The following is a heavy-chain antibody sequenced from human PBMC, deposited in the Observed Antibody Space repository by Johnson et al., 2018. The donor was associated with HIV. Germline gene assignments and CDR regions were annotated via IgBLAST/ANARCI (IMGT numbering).Heavy chain of an antibody. CDR2: INWSGGST. V-gene: IGHV3-20*04. CDR3: ASVAAGAGRMTDAFDI. J-gene: IGHJ3*02. Sequence: VQLVESGGGVVRPGGSLRLSCAASGFTFDDYGMSWVRQAPGKGLAWVSGINWSGGSTAYADSVKGRFTISRDNAKNSLYLQMNSLRAEDTALYYCASVAAGAGRMTDAFDIWGQGTMVSVSS. D-gene: IGHD6-13*01. CDR1: GFTFDDYG.